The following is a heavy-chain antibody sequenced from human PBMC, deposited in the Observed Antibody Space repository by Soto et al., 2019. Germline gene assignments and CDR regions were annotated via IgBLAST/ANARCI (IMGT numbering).Heavy chain of an antibody. CDR1: GNSLYRGSHF. CDR2: IYYTGST. CDR3: ARTSTGYGRGDE. Sequence: SVTLPLPWSLSGNSLYRGSHFWTWTRQPPAKGLEFLGYIYYTGSTNYNPSLKSRVTISVDTSKNQISLKLTSVTAADTAVYEGARTSTGYGRGDEWGQG. J-gene: IGHJ4*02. D-gene: IGHD2-15*01. V-gene: IGHV4-61*01.